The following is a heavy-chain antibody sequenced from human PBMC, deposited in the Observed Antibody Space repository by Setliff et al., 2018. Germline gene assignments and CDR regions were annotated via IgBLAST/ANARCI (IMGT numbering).Heavy chain of an antibody. Sequence: TCNVSGVSFSSTTFYWAWIRQSPGKGLEWMGWVSPIDDGKPGYAQKFQGRVTITWVTSISTAYMELSSLRSEDTAVYYCVRVTSGRLDFDYWGQGTPVTVSS. V-gene: IGHV1-8*01. CDR2: VSPIDDGKP. D-gene: IGHD6-19*01. CDR3: VRVTSGRLDFDY. J-gene: IGHJ4*02. CDR1: GVSFSSTT.